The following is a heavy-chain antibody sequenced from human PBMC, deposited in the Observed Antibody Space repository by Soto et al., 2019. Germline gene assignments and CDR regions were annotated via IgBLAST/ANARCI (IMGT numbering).Heavy chain of an antibody. CDR3: ATIGIVGATSVEY. Sequence: SETLSLTCTVSGGSVTSRSYYWSWVRQPPGKGLEWIGYISTSGSTNDNPSLKSRVTISLDTSKNQFSLKLSSVTAADTAVYYCATIGIVGATSVEYWGQGALVTVSS. CDR1: GGSVTSRSYY. J-gene: IGHJ4*02. D-gene: IGHD1-26*01. CDR2: ISTSGST. V-gene: IGHV4-61*01.